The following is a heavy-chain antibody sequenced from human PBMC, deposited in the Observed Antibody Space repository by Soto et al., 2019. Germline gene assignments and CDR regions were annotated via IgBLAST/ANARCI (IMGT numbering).Heavy chain of an antibody. J-gene: IGHJ3*02. CDR2: IKEDGSEK. V-gene: IGHV3-7*01. D-gene: IGHD6-19*01. CDR1: AFTFCSYW. Sequence: EVQLVESGGDLVQSGGSLRLSCAASAFTFCSYWMSWVRQAPGKGLEWVANIKEDGSEKYYVDSVKGRFTISRDNAKNSLYLQMNSLRAEDTAVYYCARLTSGRHLGDAFDIWGQGTMVTVSS. CDR3: ARLTSGRHLGDAFDI.